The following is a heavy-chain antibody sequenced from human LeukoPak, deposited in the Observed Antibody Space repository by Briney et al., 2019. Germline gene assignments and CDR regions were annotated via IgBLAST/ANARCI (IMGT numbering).Heavy chain of an antibody. CDR3: ARALLYSRERVFDY. CDR2: INPNSGGT. CDR1: GYTFTGYY. V-gene: IGHV1-2*02. D-gene: IGHD6-13*01. J-gene: IGHJ4*02. Sequence: ASVKVSCKASGYTFTGYYMHWVRQAPGQGLEWMGWINPNSGGTDYAQKFQGRVTMTRDTSTSTVYMELSSLRSEDTAVYYCARALLYSRERVFDYWGQGTLVTVSS.